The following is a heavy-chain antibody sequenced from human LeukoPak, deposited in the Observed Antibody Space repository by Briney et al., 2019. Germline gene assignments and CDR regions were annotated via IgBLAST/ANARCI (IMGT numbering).Heavy chain of an antibody. D-gene: IGHD5-18*01. CDR2: IYYSGST. CDR3: ARAALDTAMAPVDP. V-gene: IGHV4-39*01. Sequence: SETLSLTCTVFGGSISSSSYYWGWIRQPPGKGLEWIGSIYYSGSTYYNPSLKSRVTISVDTSKNQFSLKLSSVTAADTAVYYCARAALDTAMAPVDPWGQGTLVTVSS. CDR1: GGSISSSSYY. J-gene: IGHJ5*02.